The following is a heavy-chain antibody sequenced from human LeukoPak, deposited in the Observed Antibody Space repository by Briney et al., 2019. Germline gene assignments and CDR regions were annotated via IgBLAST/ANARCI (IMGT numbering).Heavy chain of an antibody. D-gene: IGHD3-10*01. CDR3: ARDLTMVRGARYRPYNWFDA. CDR2: TIPIFGTA. J-gene: IGHJ5*02. Sequence: SVKVSCKASRGTFSSYAISWVRQAPGQGLEWMGGTIPIFGTANYAQKFQGRVTISADESTSTAYMELSSLRFEDMAVYYCARDLTMVRGARYRPYNWFDAWGQGTLVTVSP. CDR1: RGTFSSYA. V-gene: IGHV1-69*01.